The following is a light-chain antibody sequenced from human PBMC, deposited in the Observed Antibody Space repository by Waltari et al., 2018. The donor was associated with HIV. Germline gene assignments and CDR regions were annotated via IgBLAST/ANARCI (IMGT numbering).Light chain of an antibody. J-gene: IGKJ4*01. CDR2: DAS. Sequence: DIQMTQSPSSLSASVVDRVTITCQASQDISNYLNWYQQKPGKAPKLLLYDASNLETGVPARFSGSGAGTDFTFTISILQPEDIATYYCQQYDNLPLTFGGGTKVEIK. CDR1: QDISNY. V-gene: IGKV1-33*01. CDR3: QQYDNLPLT.